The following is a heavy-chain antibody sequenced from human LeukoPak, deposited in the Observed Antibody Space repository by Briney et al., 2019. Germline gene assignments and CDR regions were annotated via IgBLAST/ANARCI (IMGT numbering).Heavy chain of an antibody. CDR3: ARETYYGSDYYFDY. Sequence: GGSLRLSCAASGFTFSSYWMHWVRHAPGKGLVWVSRINNDGSSTTYADSVKGRFTFSRDNAKNTLYLQMNSLRAEDTAVYYCARETYYGSDYYFDYWGQGTLVTVSS. J-gene: IGHJ4*02. V-gene: IGHV3-74*01. CDR2: INNDGSST. D-gene: IGHD3-10*01. CDR1: GFTFSSYW.